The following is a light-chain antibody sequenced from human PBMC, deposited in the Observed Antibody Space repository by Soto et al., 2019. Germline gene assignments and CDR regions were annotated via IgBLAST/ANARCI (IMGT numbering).Light chain of an antibody. V-gene: IGLV2-23*02. CDR2: EVT. CDR1: SSDVGDYNR. J-gene: IGLJ3*02. CDR3: CSYAGSDTWV. Sequence: QSALTQPPSVSGSPGQSITISCTGTSSDVGDYNRVSWYQHHPGKAPKLMIFEVTNRPSGISDRFSGFKSGSTASLTISELQPDDEADYYCCSYAGSDTWVFGGGTKLTVL.